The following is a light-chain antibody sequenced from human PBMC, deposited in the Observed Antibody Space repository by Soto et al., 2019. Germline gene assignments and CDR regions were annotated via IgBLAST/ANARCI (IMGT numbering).Light chain of an antibody. CDR2: GAS. Sequence: EIVLTQSPGTLSLSPGERATLSCRASQSVSSSYLAWYQQKPGQAPRLLIYGASSRATGITDRFSGSGSGRDFTLTISRLEPDDVAVDYCQQYGSSPRFTFGPGTKVDIK. J-gene: IGKJ3*01. CDR1: QSVSSSY. V-gene: IGKV3-20*01. CDR3: QQYGSSPRFT.